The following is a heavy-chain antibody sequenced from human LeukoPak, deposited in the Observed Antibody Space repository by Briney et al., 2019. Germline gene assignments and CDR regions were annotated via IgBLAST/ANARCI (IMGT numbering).Heavy chain of an antibody. J-gene: IGHJ4*02. Sequence: GGSLRLSCAASGFTFSSYGMSWVRQAPGKGLEWVSAISGSGGSTYYADSVKGRFTISRDNSKNTLYLQMKNLRAEDTAVYYCAKDGAWLRFDDWGQGILVTVSS. CDR3: AKDGAWLRFDD. CDR2: ISGSGGST. D-gene: IGHD5-12*01. CDR1: GFTFSSYG. V-gene: IGHV3-23*01.